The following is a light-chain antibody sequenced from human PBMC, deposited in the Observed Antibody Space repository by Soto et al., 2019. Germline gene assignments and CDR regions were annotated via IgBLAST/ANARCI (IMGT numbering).Light chain of an antibody. Sequence: QSALTQPASVSGSPGQSITISCTGTSSDVGSNNLVSWYQQHPGKAPKLMIYEGSKRPSGVSNRFSGSKSGSTASLTISGLQAVDEADYYCCSYAGSRTFVFGTGTKVTVL. CDR2: EGS. CDR3: CSYAGSRTFV. CDR1: SSDVGSNNL. V-gene: IGLV2-23*01. J-gene: IGLJ1*01.